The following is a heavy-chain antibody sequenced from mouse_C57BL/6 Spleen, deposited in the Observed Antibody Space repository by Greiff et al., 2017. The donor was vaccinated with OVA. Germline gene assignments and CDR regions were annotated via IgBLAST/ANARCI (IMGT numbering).Heavy chain of an antibody. V-gene: IGHV7-1*01. D-gene: IGHD4-1*01. CDR2: SRNKANDYTT. CDR1: GFTFSDFY. Sequence: EVQGVESGGGLVQSGRSLRLSCATSGFTFSDFYMEWVRQAPGKGLEWIAASRNKANDYTTEYSASVKGRFIVSRDTSQSILYLQMNALRAEDTAIYYCARDAGTGYFDYWGQGTTLTVSS. J-gene: IGHJ2*01. CDR3: ARDAGTGYFDY.